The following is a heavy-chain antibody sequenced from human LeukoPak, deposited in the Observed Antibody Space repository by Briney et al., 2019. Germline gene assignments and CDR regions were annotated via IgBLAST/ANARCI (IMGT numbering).Heavy chain of an antibody. D-gene: IGHD1-1*01. CDR3: ARDAGYREFDY. Sequence: PGGSLRLSCAASGFTFSSYGMHWVRQAPGKGLEWVAVIWYDGSNKYYADSVKGRFTISRDNSKNTLYLQMNSLRAEDTAVYYCARDAGYREFDYWGQGTLVTVSS. V-gene: IGHV3-33*01. CDR1: GFTFSSYG. J-gene: IGHJ4*02. CDR2: IWYDGSNK.